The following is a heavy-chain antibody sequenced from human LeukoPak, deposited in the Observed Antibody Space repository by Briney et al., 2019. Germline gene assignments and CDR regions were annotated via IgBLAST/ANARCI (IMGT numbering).Heavy chain of an antibody. CDR1: GFTFSSYS. CDR2: ISSSSSYI. CDR3: ARAYSSSSGGLCGY. D-gene: IGHD6-6*01. Sequence: PGASLRLSCAASGFTFSSYSMNWVRQAPGKGLEWASSISSSSSYIYYADSVKGRFTMSRDNAKNSLYLQMNSLRAEDTAVYYCARAYSSSSGGLCGYWGQGTLVTVSS. J-gene: IGHJ4*02. V-gene: IGHV3-21*01.